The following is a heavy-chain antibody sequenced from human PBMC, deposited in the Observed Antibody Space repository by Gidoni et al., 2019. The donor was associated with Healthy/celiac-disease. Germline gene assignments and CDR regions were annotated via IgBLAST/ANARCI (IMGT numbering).Heavy chain of an antibody. CDR3: AKEVVVVPGDVYYFDY. V-gene: IGHV3-30*18. J-gene: IGHJ4*02. D-gene: IGHD2-2*01. Sequence: QVQLVESGGGVVQPGRSLRLSCAASGFTFSSYGMHWVRQAPGKGLEWVAVISHDGSNKYYADSVKGRFTISRDNSKNTLYLQMNSLRAEDTAVYYCAKEVVVVPGDVYYFDYWGQGTLVTVSS. CDR1: GFTFSSYG. CDR2: ISHDGSNK.